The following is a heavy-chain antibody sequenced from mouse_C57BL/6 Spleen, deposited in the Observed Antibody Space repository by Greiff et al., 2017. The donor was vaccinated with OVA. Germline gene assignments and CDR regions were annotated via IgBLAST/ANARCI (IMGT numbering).Heavy chain of an antibody. CDR3: ARIAMIFITTVVDPLYAMDY. CDR2: IWWDDDK. J-gene: IGHJ4*01. D-gene: IGHD1-1*01. CDR1: GFSLSTFGMG. Sequence: QVTLKVSGPGILQPSQTLSLTCSFSGFSLSTFGMGVGWIRQPSGKGLEWLAHIWWDDDKYYNPALKSRLTISKDTSKNQVFLKIANVDTADTATYYCARIAMIFITTVVDPLYAMDYWGQGTSVTVSS. V-gene: IGHV8-8*01.